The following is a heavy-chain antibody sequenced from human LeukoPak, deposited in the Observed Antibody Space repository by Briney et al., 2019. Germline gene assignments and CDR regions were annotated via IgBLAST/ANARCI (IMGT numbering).Heavy chain of an antibody. CDR1: GYSISSGYY. J-gene: IGHJ4*02. CDR3: ARDLGGYSYGYANY. V-gene: IGHV4-30-4*08. CDR2: IYYSGST. Sequence: SETLSLTCTVSGYSISSGYYWSWIRQPPGKGLEWIGYIYYSGSTYYNPSLKSRVTISVDTSKNQFSLKLSSVTAADTAVYYCARDLGGYSYGYANYWGQGTLVTVSS. D-gene: IGHD5-18*01.